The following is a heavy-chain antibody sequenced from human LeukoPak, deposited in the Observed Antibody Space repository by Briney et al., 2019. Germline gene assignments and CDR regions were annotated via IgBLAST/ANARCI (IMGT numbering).Heavy chain of an antibody. CDR3: AIPPSSSWYYYYGMDV. V-gene: IGHV1-8*01. CDR2: MNPNSGNT. D-gene: IGHD6-13*01. CDR1: GYTFTSYD. Sequence: ASVKVSCKASGYTFTSYDINWVRQATGQGLEWMGWMNPNSGNTGYAQKFQGRVTMTRNTSISTAYMELSSLRSEDTAVYYCAIPPSSSWYYYYGMDVWGQGTTVTVS. J-gene: IGHJ6*02.